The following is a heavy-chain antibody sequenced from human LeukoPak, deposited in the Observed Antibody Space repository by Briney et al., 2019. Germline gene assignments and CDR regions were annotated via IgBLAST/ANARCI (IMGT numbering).Heavy chain of an antibody. V-gene: IGHV3-30*03. CDR1: GFTFSSYD. J-gene: IGHJ4*02. CDR3: ADYVDY. CDR2: ISYDGSNK. Sequence: GRSLRLSCTASGFTFSSYDMHWVRQAPGKGLEWVAVISYDGSNKYYADSVKGRFTISRDNSKNTLYLQMNRPRAEDTAVYYCADYVDYWARETWAQSPQ.